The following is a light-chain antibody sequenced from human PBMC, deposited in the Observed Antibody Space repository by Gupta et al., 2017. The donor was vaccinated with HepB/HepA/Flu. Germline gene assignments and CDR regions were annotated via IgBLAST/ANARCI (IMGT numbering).Light chain of an antibody. CDR1: KLGEKY. J-gene: IGLJ1*01. V-gene: IGLV3-1*01. CDR2: QDT. CDR3: QAWDSSTGV. Sequence: SYALTQLPPVSVSPGQTASITCSGDKLGEKYGCWYQQRPGQSPVLVIYQDTKRPAGIPERFAGSKAGDTATMNIGGTQAMDEADYCCQAWDSSTGVFGTGTKVTVL.